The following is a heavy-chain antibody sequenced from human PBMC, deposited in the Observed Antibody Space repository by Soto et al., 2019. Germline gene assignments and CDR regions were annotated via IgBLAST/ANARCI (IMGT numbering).Heavy chain of an antibody. J-gene: IGHJ6*02. V-gene: IGHV3-21*01. Sequence: PGGSLRLSCAASGFTFSSYSMNWVRQAPGKGLEWVSSISSSSSYIYYADSVKGRFTISRDNAKNSLYLQMNSLRAEDTAVYYCAKDSAEYCSGGSCVGPVYYYGIDVWGQGTTVTVSS. CDR1: GFTFSSYS. CDR2: ISSSSSYI. D-gene: IGHD2-15*01. CDR3: AKDSAEYCSGGSCVGPVYYYGIDV.